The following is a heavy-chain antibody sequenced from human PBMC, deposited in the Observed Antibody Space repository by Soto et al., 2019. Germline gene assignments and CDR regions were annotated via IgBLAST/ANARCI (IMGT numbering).Heavy chain of an antibody. Sequence: PSETLSLTCSVYGASFSGYYWSWIRQSPGKGLEWIGEIHRSGSTHYNPSLKSRLTFSIDESQSQFYMMLTSVTAADTALYFCARGHSTSGYDSWGQGSLVTVSS. J-gene: IGHJ4*02. D-gene: IGHD6-6*01. CDR3: ARGHSTSGYDS. V-gene: IGHV4-34*01. CDR1: GASFSGYY. CDR2: IHRSGST.